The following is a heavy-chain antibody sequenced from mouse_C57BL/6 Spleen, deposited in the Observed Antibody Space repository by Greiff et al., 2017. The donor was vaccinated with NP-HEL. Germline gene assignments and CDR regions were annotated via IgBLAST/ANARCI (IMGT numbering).Heavy chain of an antibody. Sequence: VQLQESGAELVKPGASVKISCKASGYAFSSYWMNWVKQRPGKGLEWIGQIYPGDGDTNYNGKFKGKATLTADKSSSTAYMQLSSLTSEDSAVYFCARDTTVVSYFDVWGTGTTVTVSS. CDR2: IYPGDGDT. J-gene: IGHJ1*03. V-gene: IGHV1-80*01. CDR1: GYAFSSYW. D-gene: IGHD1-1*01. CDR3: ARDTTVVSYFDV.